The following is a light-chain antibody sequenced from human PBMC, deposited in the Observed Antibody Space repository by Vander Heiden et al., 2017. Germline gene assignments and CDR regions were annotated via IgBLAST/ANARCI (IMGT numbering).Light chain of an antibody. CDR1: QSVLNSPNNKNY. J-gene: IGKJ2*01. V-gene: IGKV4-1*01. CDR2: WTS. Sequence: DIVMTQSPDFLAVSLGERPTNNCKSSQSVLNSPNNKNYSAWYQQQPGQPPRLLIFWTSNRESGVPYRYSGSGSGTDLTLTISSLQGEDVTVYHCQEYQIVPPHPFGQGTKLEIK. CDR3: QEYQIVPPHP.